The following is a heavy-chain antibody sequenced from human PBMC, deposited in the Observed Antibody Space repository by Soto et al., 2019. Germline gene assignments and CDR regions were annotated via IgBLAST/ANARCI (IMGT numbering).Heavy chain of an antibody. J-gene: IGHJ5*02. Sequence: ASVKVSCKASGGTFSSYAISWVRQAPEQGLEWMGGIIPIFGTANYAQKFQGRVTITADESTSTAYMELSSLRSEATAVYYCAGGPLGIAAAGTWFDPGGQGTLVTVSS. D-gene: IGHD6-13*01. CDR2: IIPIFGTA. CDR1: GGTFSSYA. V-gene: IGHV1-69*13. CDR3: AGGPLGIAAAGTWFDP.